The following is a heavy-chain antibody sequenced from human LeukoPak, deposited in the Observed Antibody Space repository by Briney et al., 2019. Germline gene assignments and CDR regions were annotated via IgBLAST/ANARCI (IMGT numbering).Heavy chain of an antibody. CDR2: VSYSGTT. D-gene: IGHD1-1*01. CDR3: ARPPAYTSWTYAFDI. V-gene: IGHV4-39*01. Sequence: SETLSLTCTVSGDSIGETNYYWGWIRQPPGKGLEWIVSVSYSGTTYYNPSLRSRVTISVDTSKNQFSLNLSSLTATDTAVYYCARPPAYTSWTYAFDIWGQGTMVTVSS. J-gene: IGHJ3*02. CDR1: GDSIGETNYY.